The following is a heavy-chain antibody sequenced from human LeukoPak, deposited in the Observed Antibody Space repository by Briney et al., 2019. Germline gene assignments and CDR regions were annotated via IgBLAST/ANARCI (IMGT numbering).Heavy chain of an antibody. CDR3: ASLYYDFWSGYYPY. J-gene: IGHJ4*02. CDR1: GGSISSSRYY. D-gene: IGHD3-3*01. CDR2: IYYSGST. V-gene: IGHV4-39*01. Sequence: SGTLSLTYTFSGGSISSSRYYWGWIRQPPGKGLEWIGSIYYSGSTYYNPSLKSRVTISVDTSKNQFSLKLSSVTAADTAVYYCASLYYDFWSGYYPYWGQGTLVTVSS.